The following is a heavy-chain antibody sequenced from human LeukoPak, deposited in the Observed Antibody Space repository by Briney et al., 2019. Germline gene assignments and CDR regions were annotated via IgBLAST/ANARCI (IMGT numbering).Heavy chain of an antibody. CDR2: IYHSGST. Sequence: PSETLSLTCTVSGGSFRGYYWSWIRQPPGKGLEWIGSIYHSGSTYYNPSLKSRVTISVDTSKNQFSLKLSSVTAADTAVYYCATDIVLMVYAIDYWGQGTLVTVSS. J-gene: IGHJ4*02. CDR3: ATDIVLMVYAIDY. CDR1: GGSFRGYY. V-gene: IGHV4-38-2*02. D-gene: IGHD2-8*01.